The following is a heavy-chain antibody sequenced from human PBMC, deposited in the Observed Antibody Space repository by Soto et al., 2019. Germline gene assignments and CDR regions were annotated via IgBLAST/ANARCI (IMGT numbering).Heavy chain of an antibody. CDR3: AGGTCSGGSCYSFHFDY. V-gene: IGHV1-3*01. CDR1: GYTFTSYA. D-gene: IGHD2-15*01. J-gene: IGHJ4*02. CDR2: INAANGNT. Sequence: QVQLVQSGAEVKKPGASVKVSCKASGYTFTSYAMHWVRQAPGQRLEWMGWINAANGNTEYSQKFQGRVTISRDTSATTAYMELTSLRSEDTAVYYCAGGTCSGGSCYSFHFDYWGQGTLVTVSS.